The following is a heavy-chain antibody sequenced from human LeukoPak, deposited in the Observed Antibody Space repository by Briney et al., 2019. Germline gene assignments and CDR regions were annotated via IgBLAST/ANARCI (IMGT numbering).Heavy chain of an antibody. CDR2: ISGSGGST. V-gene: IGHV3-23*01. Sequence: HPGGSLRLSCAASGFIFTNYAMSWVRQAPGKGLEWVSAISGSGGSTYYPDSVKGRFTMSRESAKNSLYLQMNSLRAGDTAVYYCARAVAGTHWFDPWGQGTLVIVSS. J-gene: IGHJ5*02. CDR3: ARAVAGTHWFDP. D-gene: IGHD6-19*01. CDR1: GFIFTNYA.